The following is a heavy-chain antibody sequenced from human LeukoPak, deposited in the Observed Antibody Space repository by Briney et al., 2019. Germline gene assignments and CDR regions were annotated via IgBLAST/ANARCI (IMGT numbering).Heavy chain of an antibody. D-gene: IGHD1-26*01. CDR3: ARVPSWELQLVFDY. CDR1: GFAASGFTFSTFG. CDR2: INSDGSST. Sequence: GGSLRLSCAASGFAASGFTFSTFGMHWVRQAPGKGLVWVSRINSDGSSTTYADSVNGRFTISRDNAKNTLYLQMNSLRAEDTAVYYCARVPSWELQLVFDYWGQGTLVTVSS. V-gene: IGHV3-74*01. J-gene: IGHJ4*02.